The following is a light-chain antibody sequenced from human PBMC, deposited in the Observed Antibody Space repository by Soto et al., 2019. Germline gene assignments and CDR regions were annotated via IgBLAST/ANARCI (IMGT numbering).Light chain of an antibody. CDR1: QTISSTY. CDR2: AAS. V-gene: IGKV3-20*01. CDR3: QQYGSSPKT. Sequence: EIVLTQSPGTLSLSPGDRATLSCRASQTISSTYLAWYQQKPGQAPRLLIYAASTRATGIPDMFSGSGSGTDFTLTISRLEPEDFAVYYCQQYGSSPKTFGQGTKVEI. J-gene: IGKJ1*01.